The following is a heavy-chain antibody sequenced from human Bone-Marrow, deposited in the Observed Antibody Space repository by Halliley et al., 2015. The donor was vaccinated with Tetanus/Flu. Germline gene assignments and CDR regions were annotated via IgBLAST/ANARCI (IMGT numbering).Heavy chain of an antibody. CDR1: GFTFSTFW. D-gene: IGHD6-19*01. CDR2: IKPDGSEK. V-gene: IGHV3-7*03. CDR3: ATGYNGGWNDAFDI. J-gene: IGHJ3*02. Sequence: SLRLSCAASGFTFSTFWTSWVRQAPGKGLEWVANIKPDGSEKYYVDSVKGRFTISRDNAKNSLYLQMNSLRDEDTAVYYCATGYNGGWNDAFDIWGPGTLVAVSS.